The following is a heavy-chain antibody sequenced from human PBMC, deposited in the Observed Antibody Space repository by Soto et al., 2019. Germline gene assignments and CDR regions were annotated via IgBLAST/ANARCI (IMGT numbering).Heavy chain of an antibody. V-gene: IGHV3-30*18. D-gene: IGHD4-17*01. Sequence: GGSLRLSCAASGFTFSSYGMHWVRQAPGKGLEWVAVISYDGSNKYYADSVKGRFTISRDNSKNTLYLQMNSLRAEDTAVYYCAKDLYDYGDYGTLGFDYWGQGTLVTVSS. CDR2: ISYDGSNK. J-gene: IGHJ4*02. CDR3: AKDLYDYGDYGTLGFDY. CDR1: GFTFSSYG.